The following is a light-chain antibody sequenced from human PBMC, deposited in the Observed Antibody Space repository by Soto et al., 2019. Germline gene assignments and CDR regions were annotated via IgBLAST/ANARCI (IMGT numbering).Light chain of an antibody. CDR2: EGS. V-gene: IGLV2-23*03. J-gene: IGLJ2*01. CDR3: CAYAGRSTLEV. CDR1: SSDVGSYNL. Sequence: QSVLTQPASVSGSLGQSITISCTGTSSDVGSYNLVSWYQQHPGKAPKLMIYEGSKRPSGVPNRFSGSKSGNTASLTISGRQAEDEADYYCCAYAGRSTLEVFGGGTKLTLL.